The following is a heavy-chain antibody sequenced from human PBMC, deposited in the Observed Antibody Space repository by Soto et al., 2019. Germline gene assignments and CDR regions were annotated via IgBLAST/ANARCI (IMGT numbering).Heavy chain of an antibody. D-gene: IGHD1-1*01. CDR3: ARGKGMEENYYYYGMDV. J-gene: IGHJ6*02. Sequence: AASVKVSCKASGYTFSIYALHWVRQAPGQGLEWMGWINGGNGHTRYSQKFKDRVTISRDTPASTAYMELSGLRSEDTAVYYCARGKGMEENYYYYGMDVWGQGTTVTVSS. CDR1: GYTFSIYA. V-gene: IGHV1-3*01. CDR2: INGGNGHT.